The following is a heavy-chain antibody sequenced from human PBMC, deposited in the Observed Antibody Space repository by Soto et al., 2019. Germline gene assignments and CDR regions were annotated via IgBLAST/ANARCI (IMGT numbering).Heavy chain of an antibody. D-gene: IGHD3-10*01. J-gene: IGHJ6*02. V-gene: IGHV3-20*04. CDR1: GFTFDDYG. CDR3: ARDSYYGSGSSVPSTFHKYYYYYYGMDV. Sequence: GGSLRLSCAASGFTFDDYGMSWVRQAPGKGLEWVSGINWNGGSTGYADSVKGRFTISRDNAKNSLYLQMNSLRAEDTALYYLARDSYYGSGSSVPSTFHKYYYYYYGMDVWGQGTTVTVSS. CDR2: INWNGGST.